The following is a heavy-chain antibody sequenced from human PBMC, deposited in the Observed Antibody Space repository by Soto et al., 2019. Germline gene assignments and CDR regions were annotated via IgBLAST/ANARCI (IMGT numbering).Heavy chain of an antibody. CDR1: GFTFSSYW. V-gene: IGHV3-74*01. J-gene: IGHJ4*02. CDR2: VNTDESRT. D-gene: IGHD6-19*01. Sequence: EVQLVETGGGLVQPGGSLRLSCGASGFTFSSYWMHWVRQAPGKGLVWVSRVNTDESRTSYADSVKGRFTTASDNAKITLYLHMNRLRAEPTAVYYCARVLNGQWYFDHWGQGTQVTVSS. CDR3: ARVLNGQWYFDH.